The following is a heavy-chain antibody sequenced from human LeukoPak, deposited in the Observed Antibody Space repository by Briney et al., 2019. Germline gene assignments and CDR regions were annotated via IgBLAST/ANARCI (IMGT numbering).Heavy chain of an antibody. Sequence: ASVKVSCKASGYTFTGYYIHWVRQAPGQGLEWMGWIKSNSGGTNYAQKFQGRVTLTRDTSITTGYMELSGLTSDDTAVYYCASLSYYDLSGYFYWGQGTLVTVSS. J-gene: IGHJ4*02. V-gene: IGHV1-2*02. D-gene: IGHD3-22*01. CDR3: ASLSYYDLSGYFY. CDR2: IKSNSGGT. CDR1: GYTFTGYY.